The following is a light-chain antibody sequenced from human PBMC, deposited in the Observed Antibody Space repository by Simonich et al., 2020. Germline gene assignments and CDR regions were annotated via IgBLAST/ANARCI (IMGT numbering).Light chain of an antibody. CDR3: GTWDSSLSAGV. CDR1: STNIGNNY. J-gene: IGLJ3*02. V-gene: IGLV1-51*01. Sequence: QSVLTQPPSVSAAPGQKVTISCSGSSTNIGNNYVSWYQQLPGTAPKLLIYDNTKRPSGMPDRFSGSKSGTSATLGITGLQTGDEADYYCGTWDSSLSAGVFGGGTKLTVL. CDR2: DNT.